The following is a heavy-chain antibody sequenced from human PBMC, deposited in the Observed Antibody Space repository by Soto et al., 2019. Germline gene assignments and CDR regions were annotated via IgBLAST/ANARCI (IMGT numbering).Heavy chain of an antibody. CDR2: IKSKTDGGTT. D-gene: IGHD6-19*01. V-gene: IGHV3-15*07. CDR1: GFTFSNAW. CDR3: TTPEYSSGWPYYFDY. Sequence: GGSLRLSCAASGFTFSNAWMNWVRQAPGKGLEWVGRIKSKTDGGTTDYAAPVKGRFTISRDDSKNTLYLQMNSLKTEDTAVYYCTTPEYSSGWPYYFDYWGQGTLVTVPQ. J-gene: IGHJ4*02.